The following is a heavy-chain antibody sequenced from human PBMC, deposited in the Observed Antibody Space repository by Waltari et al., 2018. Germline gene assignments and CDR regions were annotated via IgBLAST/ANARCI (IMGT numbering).Heavy chain of an antibody. CDR1: GYSISSGYY. D-gene: IGHD3-3*01. CDR2: IYHSGST. Sequence: QVQLQESGPGLVKPSETLSLTCAVSGYSISSGYYWGWIRQPPGKGLEWIGSIYHSGSTDYTPALKVRVTISVDTSKNQFSLRLSSVTAADTAVYYCARIFEDDFWSGYYGYWGQGTLVTVSS. V-gene: IGHV4-38-2*01. CDR3: ARIFEDDFWSGYYGY. J-gene: IGHJ4*02.